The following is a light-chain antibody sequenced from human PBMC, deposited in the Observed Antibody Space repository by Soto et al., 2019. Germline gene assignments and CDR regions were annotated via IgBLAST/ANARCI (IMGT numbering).Light chain of an antibody. Sequence: QYALTQPASVSGSPGQSITISCTGTSSDVGSYKFVSWYQQHPGKAPKLMIYDATERPSGVSHRFSGSKSGNTASLTISGLQAEDEADYYCCSFAGSATWVFGGGTKLTVL. V-gene: IGLV2-23*01. CDR1: SSDVGSYKF. J-gene: IGLJ3*02. CDR2: DAT. CDR3: CSFAGSATWV.